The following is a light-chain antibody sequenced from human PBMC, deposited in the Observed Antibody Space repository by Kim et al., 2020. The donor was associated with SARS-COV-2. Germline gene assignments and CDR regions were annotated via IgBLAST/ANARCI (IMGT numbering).Light chain of an antibody. V-gene: IGKV1-5*03. CDR3: QQYSSSST. CDR1: QSVSNS. Sequence: DIQMTQSPSTLSASVGDRDTITCRASQSVSNSLAWYQQKPGKAPNLLIYKASTLQSGVPSTFSGSGSGTEFTLTISSLQPDDFATYYCQQYSSSSTFGQGTKVDIK. J-gene: IGKJ1*01. CDR2: KAS.